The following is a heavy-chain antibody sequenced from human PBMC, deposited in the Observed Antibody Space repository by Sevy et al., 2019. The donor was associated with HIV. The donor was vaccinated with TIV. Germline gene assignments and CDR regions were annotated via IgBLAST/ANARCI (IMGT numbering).Heavy chain of an antibody. J-gene: IGHJ6*02. D-gene: IGHD3-16*02. CDR2: INTDGSST. Sequence: GGSLRLSCAASGFTFSSYWMHWVRQAPGKGLVWVSRINTDGSSTIYADSVKGRITISRDNAKNMLYLQMNSLRAEDTGVYYCARVEYGSYRYYYYYGMDVWGQGTTVTVSS. CDR3: ARVEYGSYRYYYYYGMDV. CDR1: GFTFSSYW. V-gene: IGHV3-74*01.